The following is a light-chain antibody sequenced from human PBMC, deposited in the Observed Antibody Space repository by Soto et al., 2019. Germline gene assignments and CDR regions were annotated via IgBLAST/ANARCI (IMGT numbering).Light chain of an antibody. CDR1: QSVSSN. V-gene: IGKV3-15*01. J-gene: IGKJ1*01. Sequence: EIVMTQSPATLSVSPGERATLSCRASQSVSSNLAWYQQNPGQAPRLLIYGASTRATGIPARFSGSGSGTEFTLTISSLPSEDFAVYYCQQYNNWPPWTFGQGTKVEIK. CDR3: QQYNNWPPWT. CDR2: GAS.